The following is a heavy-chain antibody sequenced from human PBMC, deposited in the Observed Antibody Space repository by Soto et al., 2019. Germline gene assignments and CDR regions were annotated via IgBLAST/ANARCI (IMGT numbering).Heavy chain of an antibody. D-gene: IGHD3-9*01. CDR3: ARIRYFALDV. Sequence: QVQLVQSGAEVKKPGASVKVSCKASGYIFSANSIHWVRQAPGHRLEWLGWVNPANGLTKYSQNFQCRFNITFDTSASTASMELSSLRSEDTAVYYCARIRYFALDVWCQGTTVTVSS. CDR1: GYIFSANS. CDR2: VNPANGLT. V-gene: IGHV1-3*01. J-gene: IGHJ6*02.